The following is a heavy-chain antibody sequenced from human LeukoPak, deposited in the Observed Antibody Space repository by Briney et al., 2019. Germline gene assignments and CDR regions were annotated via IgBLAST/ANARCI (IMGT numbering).Heavy chain of an antibody. V-gene: IGHV3-23*01. D-gene: IGHD6-19*01. J-gene: IGHJ6*03. CDR2: ISGSGGST. CDR1: GFTFSSYE. Sequence: GGSLRLSCAASGFTFSSYEMNWVRQAPGKGLEWVSAISGSGGSTYYADSVKGRFTISRDNSKNTLYLQMNSLRAEDTAVYYCAKSGTTSGWYYYYYYMDVWGKGTTVTISS. CDR3: AKSGTTSGWYYYYYYMDV.